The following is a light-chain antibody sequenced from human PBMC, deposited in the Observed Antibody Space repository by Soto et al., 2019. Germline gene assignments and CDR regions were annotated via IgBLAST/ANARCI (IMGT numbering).Light chain of an antibody. J-gene: IGKJ3*01. Sequence: DIQMTQSPSSLSASVGDRVTITCQASQDISNYLNWYQQKPGKAPKLLIYDASNLETGVPSRFSGSGSGTDVTFTISSLQPEEIAAYYCHQYDNLPLVTFGPGTKVDIK. V-gene: IGKV1-33*01. CDR2: DAS. CDR1: QDISNY. CDR3: HQYDNLPLVT.